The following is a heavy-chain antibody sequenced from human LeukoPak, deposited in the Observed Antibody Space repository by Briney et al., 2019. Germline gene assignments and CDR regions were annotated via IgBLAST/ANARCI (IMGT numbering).Heavy chain of an antibody. D-gene: IGHD6-13*01. J-gene: IGHJ4*02. CDR2: ISYDGSNK. V-gene: IGHV3-30-3*01. Sequence: GGSLRLSCAASGFTFSSYAMHWVHQAPGKGLEWVAVISYDGSNKYYADSVKGRFTISRDNSKNTLYLQMNSLRAEDTAVYYCARGMTPGIAAANPFDYWGQGTLVTVSS. CDR1: GFTFSSYA. CDR3: ARGMTPGIAAANPFDY.